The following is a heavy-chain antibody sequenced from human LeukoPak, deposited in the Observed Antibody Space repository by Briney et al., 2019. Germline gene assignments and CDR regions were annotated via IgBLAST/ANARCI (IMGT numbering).Heavy chain of an antibody. CDR1: GGPFRLYY. J-gene: IGHJ6*03. Sequence: TSETLSLTCDVNGGPFRLYYWNWVRQPPGKGLEWIGEINHSGSTNYNPSLESRVTISVDTSKNQFSLKLTSVTAADTAVYFCAINVWSLDYYYYSMDVWGKGTTVTVSS. CDR2: INHSGST. V-gene: IGHV4-34*01. D-gene: IGHD3-16*01. CDR3: AINVWSLDYYYYSMDV.